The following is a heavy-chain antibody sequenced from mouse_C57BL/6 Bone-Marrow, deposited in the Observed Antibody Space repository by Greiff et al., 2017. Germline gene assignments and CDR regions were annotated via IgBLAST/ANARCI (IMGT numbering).Heavy chain of an antibody. D-gene: IGHD1-1*01. V-gene: IGHV5-6*01. J-gene: IGHJ3*01. CDR1: GFTFSSYG. Sequence: DVHLVESGGDLVKPGGSLKLSCAASGFTFSSYGMSWVRQTPDKRLEWVATISSGGSYTYYPDSVKGRFTISRDNAKNTLYLQMSSLKSEDTAMYYCARHDYYGRFAYWGQGTLVTVSA. CDR3: ARHDYYGRFAY. CDR2: ISSGGSYT.